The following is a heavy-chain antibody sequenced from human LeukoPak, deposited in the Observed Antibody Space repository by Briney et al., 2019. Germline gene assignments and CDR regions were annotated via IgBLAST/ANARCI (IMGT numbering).Heavy chain of an antibody. CDR2: IYPGDSDT. V-gene: IGHV5-51*01. CDR3: ARGCRGTGCPNWFDP. D-gene: IGHD2-2*01. J-gene: IGHJ5*02. Sequence: GESLKISCKGSGYSFTTFWIGWVRQMPGKGLEWMGIIYPGDSDTSYSPSFQGQVTISADKSISTAYLQWSSLKASDTAMYYCARGCRGTGCPNWFDPWGQGTLVTVSS. CDR1: GYSFTTFW.